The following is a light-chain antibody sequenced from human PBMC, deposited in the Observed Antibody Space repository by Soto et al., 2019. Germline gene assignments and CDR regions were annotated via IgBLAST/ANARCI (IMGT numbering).Light chain of an antibody. V-gene: IGKV1-9*01. CDR3: QQLNSYPF. J-gene: IGKJ4*01. CDR2: AAS. CDR1: QGISSY. Sequence: DIQLNQSPSFLSASVGDRVTITCRASQGISSYLAWYQQKPGQAPKLLIYAASTLQSGVPSRFSGSGSGTEFTLTISSLQPEDFATYYCQQLNSYPFFGGGTKVEIK.